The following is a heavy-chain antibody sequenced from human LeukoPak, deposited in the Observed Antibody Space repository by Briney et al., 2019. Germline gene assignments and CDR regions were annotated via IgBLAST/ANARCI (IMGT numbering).Heavy chain of an antibody. CDR2: ISAYNGDT. J-gene: IGHJ3*02. CDR3: ARAYSTGSGAFDI. V-gene: IGHV1-18*01. D-gene: IGHD6-13*01. CDR1: GYTLTELS. Sequence: VASVKVSCKVSGYTLTELSMHWVRQAPGKGLEWMGWISAYNGDTNYAQKLQGRVTMTTDTSTSTAYMELRSLRSDDTAVYYCARAYSTGSGAFDIWGQGTMVTVSS.